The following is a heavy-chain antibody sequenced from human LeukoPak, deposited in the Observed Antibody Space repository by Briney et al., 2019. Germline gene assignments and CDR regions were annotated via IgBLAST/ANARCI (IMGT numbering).Heavy chain of an antibody. J-gene: IGHJ4*02. Sequence: ASVKVSCKASGYTFTNYYIHWVRQAPGQGLEWMGMVNPSGGGTTYAQRFQGRITMTRDTSTSTVYMELRSLRSDDTAVYYCVGSVGATTGLDYWGQGTLVTVSS. D-gene: IGHD1-26*01. CDR3: VGSVGATTGLDY. V-gene: IGHV1-46*01. CDR2: VNPSGGGT. CDR1: GYTFTNYY.